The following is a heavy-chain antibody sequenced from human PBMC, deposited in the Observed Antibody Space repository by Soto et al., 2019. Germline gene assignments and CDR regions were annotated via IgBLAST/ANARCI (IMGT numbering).Heavy chain of an antibody. Sequence: VQLVESGGGLVQPGGSLRLSCEASGFTFTSYWMSWVRQAPGKGLEWVANIKQDGTSKYYADSVKGRLTVSRDNAKSSVNLQMDSLRDDDTAVYRCARLRFILTERDFDSWGQGTLVTVSS. CDR2: IKQDGTSK. J-gene: IGHJ4*02. V-gene: IGHV3-7*05. D-gene: IGHD3-16*01. CDR1: GFTFTSYW. CDR3: ARLRFILTERDFDS.